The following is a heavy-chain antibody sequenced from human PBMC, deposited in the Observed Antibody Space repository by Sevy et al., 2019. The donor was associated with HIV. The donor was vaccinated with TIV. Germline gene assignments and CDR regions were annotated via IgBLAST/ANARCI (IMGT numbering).Heavy chain of an antibody. J-gene: IGHJ4*02. V-gene: IGHV4-31*03. CDR1: GGSISSGGYY. CDR2: IYYSGST. CDR3: AREEGSGYYYFDY. Sequence: SETLSLTCTVSGGSISSGGYYWSWIRQHPGKGLEWIGYIYYSGSTYYNPSLKSRVTISVDTSKNQFSLKLSSVTAADTAVYYCAREEGSGYYYFDYWGQRTLVTVSS. D-gene: IGHD3-22*01.